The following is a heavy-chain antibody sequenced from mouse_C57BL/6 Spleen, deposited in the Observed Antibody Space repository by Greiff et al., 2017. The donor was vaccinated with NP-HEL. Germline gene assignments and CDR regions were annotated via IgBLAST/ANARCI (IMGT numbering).Heavy chain of an antibody. CDR1: GYAFTNYL. CDR3: ARGGTTVVPLDY. J-gene: IGHJ2*01. CDR2: INPGSGGT. V-gene: IGHV1-54*01. Sequence: VQLQQSGAELVRPGTSVKVSCKASGYAFTNYLIEWVKQRPGQGLEWIGVINPGSGGTNYNEKFKGKATLTADKSSSTAYMQLSSLTSEDSAVYICARGGTTVVPLDYWGQGTTLTVSS. D-gene: IGHD1-1*01.